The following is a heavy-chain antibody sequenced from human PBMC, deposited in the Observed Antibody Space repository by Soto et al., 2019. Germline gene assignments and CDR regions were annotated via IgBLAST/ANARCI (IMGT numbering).Heavy chain of an antibody. CDR2: IIPIFGTA. V-gene: IGHV1-69*12. J-gene: IGHJ6*02. D-gene: IGHD5-18*01. CDR1: GGTFSSYA. CDR3: ASSAMDHYYYGIDV. Sequence: QVQLVQSGAEVTKPGSSVKVSCKSSGGTFSSYAISWVRQAPGQGLEWMGGIIPIFGTADYAQKCQGRVTITADESTSTAYMAPSSLRSEVTAVYYCASSAMDHYYYGIDVWGQGATGTVSS.